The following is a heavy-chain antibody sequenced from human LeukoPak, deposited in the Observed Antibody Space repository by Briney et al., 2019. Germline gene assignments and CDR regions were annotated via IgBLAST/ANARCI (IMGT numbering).Heavy chain of an antibody. CDR3: AKDWLAYCGGDCYSFDY. Sequence: GGSLRLSCAASGFTFSSYGMHWVRQAPGKGLEWVAVISYDGSNKYYADSVKGRFTISRDNSKNTLYLQMNSLRAEDTAVYYCAKDWLAYCGGDCYSFDYWGQGTLVTVSS. CDR2: ISYDGSNK. J-gene: IGHJ4*02. CDR1: GFTFSSYG. V-gene: IGHV3-30*18. D-gene: IGHD2-21*02.